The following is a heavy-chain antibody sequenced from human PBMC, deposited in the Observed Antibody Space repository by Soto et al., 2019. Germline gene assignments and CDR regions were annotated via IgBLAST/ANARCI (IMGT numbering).Heavy chain of an antibody. D-gene: IGHD6-13*01. V-gene: IGHV3-30*04. CDR1: GFTFSSYA. J-gene: IGHJ4*02. CDR2: ISYDGSNK. CDR3: AREKRAAAGTLDY. Sequence: GGSLRLSCAASGFTFSSYAMHWVRQAPGKGLEWVAVISYDGSNKYYADSVKGRFTISRDNSKNTLYLQMISLRAEDTAVYYCAREKRAAAGTLDYWGQGTLVTVAS.